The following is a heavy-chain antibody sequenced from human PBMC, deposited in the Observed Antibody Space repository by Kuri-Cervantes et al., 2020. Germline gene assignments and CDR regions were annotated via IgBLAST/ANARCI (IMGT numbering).Heavy chain of an antibody. CDR3: ARGKKWELLVSDY. Sequence: GESLKISCAASGFTFSSYSMNWVRQAPGKGLEWVSYISSSSSTIYYADSVKGRFTISRDNAKNSLYLQMNSLRDEDTAVYYCARGKKWELLVSDYWGQGTLVTVSS. V-gene: IGHV3-48*02. CDR2: ISSSSSTI. D-gene: IGHD1-26*01. CDR1: GFTFSSYS. J-gene: IGHJ4*02.